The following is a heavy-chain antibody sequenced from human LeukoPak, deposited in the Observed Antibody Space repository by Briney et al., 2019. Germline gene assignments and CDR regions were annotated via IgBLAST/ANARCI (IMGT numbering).Heavy chain of an antibody. CDR2: MHSSGRT. D-gene: IGHD4-17*01. CDR3: ARGAYGDYLIDY. V-gene: IGHV4-61*02. Sequence: PSETLSLTCTVSGASISSGSYYWTWIRQPAGKGLEWIGRMHSSGRTSYSPSLKSRVTISVDTSKNQFSLKLSSVTAADTAVYYCARGAYGDYLIDYWGQGTLVTVSS. J-gene: IGHJ4*02. CDR1: GASISSGSYY.